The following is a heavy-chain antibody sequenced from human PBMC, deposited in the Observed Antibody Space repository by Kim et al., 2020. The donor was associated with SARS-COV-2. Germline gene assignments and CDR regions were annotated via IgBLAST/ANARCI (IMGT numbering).Heavy chain of an antibody. Sequence: SETLSLTCTVSGGSISSGGYYWSWIRQHPGKGLEWIGYIYYSGSTYYNPSLKSRVTISVDTSKNQFSLKLSSVTAADTAVYYCARYDIYDSSGYYYVAFDIWGQGTMVTVSS. CDR3: ARYDIYDSSGYYYVAFDI. V-gene: IGHV4-31*03. CDR2: IYYSGST. J-gene: IGHJ3*02. CDR1: GGSISSGGYY. D-gene: IGHD3-22*01.